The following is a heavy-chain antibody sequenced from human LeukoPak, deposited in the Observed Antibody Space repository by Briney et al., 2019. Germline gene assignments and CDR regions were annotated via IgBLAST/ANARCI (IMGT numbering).Heavy chain of an antibody. CDR1: TSTGLLW. Sequence: PGGSQSLSCAASTSTGLLWMDWVRKAPGKGLVWVARIKGDGTSANYADSVRGRFTISRDDAKNTLYLLMNSLGDEDTAVYYCGILPPGYWGKGTQVTVS. CDR2: IKGDGTSA. D-gene: IGHD2-8*02. J-gene: IGHJ4*02. CDR3: GILPPGY. V-gene: IGHV3-74*01.